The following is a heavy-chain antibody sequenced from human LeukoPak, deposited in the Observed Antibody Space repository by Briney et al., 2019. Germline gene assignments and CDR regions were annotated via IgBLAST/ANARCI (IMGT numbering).Heavy chain of an antibody. D-gene: IGHD3-9*01. CDR1: GYTFTGYY. V-gene: IGHV1-2*02. CDR2: INPNSGGT. CDR3: ARDLLQYFDWLTMAGY. Sequence: GASVTVSCKASGYTFTGYYMHWVRQAPGQGLEWMGWINPNSGGTNYAQKFQSRVTMTRDTSISTAYMELSRLRSDDTAVYYCARDLLQYFDWLTMAGYWGQGTLVSVSS. J-gene: IGHJ4*02.